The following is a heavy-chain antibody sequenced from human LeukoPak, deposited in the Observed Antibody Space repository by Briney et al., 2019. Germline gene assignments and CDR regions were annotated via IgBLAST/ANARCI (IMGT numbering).Heavy chain of an antibody. D-gene: IGHD6-13*01. J-gene: IGHJ4*02. CDR1: GCTFTSYG. CDR2: ISAYNGNT. CDR3: ARDLNSWYYFDY. V-gene: IGHV1-18*01. Sequence: ASVKVSCKASGCTFTSYGISWVRQAPGQGLEWMGWISAYNGNTNYAQKLQGRVTMTTDTSTSTAYMELRSLRSDDTAVYYCARDLNSWYYFDYWGQGTLVTVSS.